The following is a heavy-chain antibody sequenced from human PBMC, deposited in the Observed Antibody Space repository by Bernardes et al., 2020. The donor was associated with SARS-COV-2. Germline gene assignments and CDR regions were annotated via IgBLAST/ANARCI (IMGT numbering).Heavy chain of an antibody. CDR2: IWYDGSNK. CDR3: ARDPRSRYDFWSGYSGDYVDGMDL. V-gene: IGHV3-33*01. CDR1: GFTFSSYG. Sequence: GGSLRLSCAASGFTFSSYGMHWVRQAPGKGLEWVAVIWYDGSNKYYADSVKGRFTISRDNSKNTLYLQMNSLRAEDTAVYYCARDPRSRYDFWSGYSGDYVDGMDLWGQVTTVTVSS. J-gene: IGHJ6*02. D-gene: IGHD3-3*01.